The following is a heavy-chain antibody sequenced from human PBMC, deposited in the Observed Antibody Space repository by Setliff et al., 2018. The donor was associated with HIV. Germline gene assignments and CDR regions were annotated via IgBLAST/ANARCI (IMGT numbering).Heavy chain of an antibody. Sequence: PSETLSLTCTVSGVSISSHYLSWIRQPPGKGLEWIGYVSYSGSTNYNPSLKSRVTTSPDTSKNQFSLKLQSVTAADTAVYYCARGRMFGEFDFDYWGQGTLVTVSS. CDR3: ARGRMFGEFDFDY. CDR1: GVSISSHY. J-gene: IGHJ4*02. CDR2: VSYSGST. D-gene: IGHD3-10*02. V-gene: IGHV4-59*11.